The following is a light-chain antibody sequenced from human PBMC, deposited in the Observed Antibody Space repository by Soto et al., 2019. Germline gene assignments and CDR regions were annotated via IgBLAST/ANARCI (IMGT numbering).Light chain of an antibody. CDR1: GSNIGAGYD. J-gene: IGLJ2*01. CDR2: GDT. CDR3: QSFDRSRTDNVL. V-gene: IGLV1-40*01. Sequence: QSVLTQPPSVSGAPGQRVTISCTGSGSNIGAGYDVHWYQQFPGTAPKLLIYGDTNRPSGVPARLSGSKSGTSASLAITGLQAEDEADYYCQSFDRSRTDNVLFGGGTKLTVL.